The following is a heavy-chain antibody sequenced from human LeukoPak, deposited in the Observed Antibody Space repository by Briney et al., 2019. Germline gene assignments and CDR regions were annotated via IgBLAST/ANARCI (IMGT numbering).Heavy chain of an antibody. V-gene: IGHV5-51*01. Sequence: GGSLQISWKGSGCNFANYWSGGVRQMPGKGREGMGIIYPGDSDTRYSPSFEGQVTISAGKSNSTAYLQWSSLKASDTAMYYCATSSGSYRSQSDYWGQGTLVTVSS. CDR1: GCNFANYW. D-gene: IGHD1-26*01. CDR3: ATSSGSYRSQSDY. J-gene: IGHJ4*02. CDR2: IYPGDSDT.